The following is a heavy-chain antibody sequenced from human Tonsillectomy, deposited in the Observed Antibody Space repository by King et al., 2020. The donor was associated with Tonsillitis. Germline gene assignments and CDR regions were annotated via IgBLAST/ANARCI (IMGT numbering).Heavy chain of an antibody. CDR2: ISDTGST. CDR1: GGSISSHY. J-gene: IGHJ6*03. D-gene: IGHD6-25*01. CDR3: ARDRRLYHTVNSSSMDV. V-gene: IGHV4-59*11. Sequence: VQLQESGPGLVKPSETLSLTCTVSGGSISSHYWSWIRQPPGKGLEWIGYISDTGSTNYNPSLKSRVTISVDTSKNQFSLKLSSVTAADSAVYYCARDRRLYHTVNSSSMDVWGKGTAVTVSS.